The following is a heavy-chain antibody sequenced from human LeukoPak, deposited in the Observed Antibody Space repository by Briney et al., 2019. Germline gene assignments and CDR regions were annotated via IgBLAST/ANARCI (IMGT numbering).Heavy chain of an antibody. V-gene: IGHV1-24*01. J-gene: IGHJ6*03. Sequence: ASVKGSCNVSGNTLSELSMHWVRHTPGKGLEWMGRFAPEDVETNYAQKFQGAVTLTADTSADTSYMELGSLRSEDTAVYFCAAAITLFGAVPRRVDFFYYMDVWGKGTTVTVSS. D-gene: IGHD3-3*01. CDR1: GNTLSELS. CDR3: AAAITLFGAVPRRVDFFYYMDV. CDR2: FAPEDVET.